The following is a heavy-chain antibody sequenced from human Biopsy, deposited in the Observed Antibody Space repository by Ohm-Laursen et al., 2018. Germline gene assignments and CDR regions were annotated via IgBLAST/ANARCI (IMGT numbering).Heavy chain of an antibody. D-gene: IGHD6-19*01. J-gene: IGHJ4*02. CDR2: MNPDSGNT. Sequence: ASVKVSCKTSGYTFTSYEINWVRQATGQGLEWMGWMNPDSGNTGYAQKFQGRVTMTRDTSISTAYMELSRLRSDDTAVYYCARDRRQWLALDYWGQGTLVTVSS. CDR3: ARDRRQWLALDY. CDR1: GYTFTSYE. V-gene: IGHV1-8*01.